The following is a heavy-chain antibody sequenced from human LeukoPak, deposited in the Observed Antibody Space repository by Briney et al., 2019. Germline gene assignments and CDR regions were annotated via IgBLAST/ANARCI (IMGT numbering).Heavy chain of an antibody. CDR3: ARDSGDSSGG. Sequence: GGSLRLSCAASGFTFSSYSMNWVLQAPGKGLEWVSSISSSSSYIYYADSVKGRSTISRDNAKNSLYLQMNSLRAEDTAVYYCARDSGDSSGGRGQGTLVTVSS. CDR1: GFTFSSYS. V-gene: IGHV3-21*01. CDR2: ISSSSSYI. J-gene: IGHJ4*02. D-gene: IGHD3-22*01.